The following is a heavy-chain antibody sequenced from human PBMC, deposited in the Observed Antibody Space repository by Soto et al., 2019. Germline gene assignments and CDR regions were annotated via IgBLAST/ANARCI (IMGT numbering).Heavy chain of an antibody. Sequence: SETLSLTCTVSGGSISSYYWSWIRQPPGKGLEWIGYIYYSGSTNYNPSLKSRVTISVDTSKNQFSLKLSSVTAADTAVYYCARLYCSGGSCYSRVFDPWGQGTLVTVSS. CDR3: ARLYCSGGSCYSRVFDP. V-gene: IGHV4-59*08. J-gene: IGHJ5*02. CDR1: GGSISSYY. CDR2: IYYSGST. D-gene: IGHD2-15*01.